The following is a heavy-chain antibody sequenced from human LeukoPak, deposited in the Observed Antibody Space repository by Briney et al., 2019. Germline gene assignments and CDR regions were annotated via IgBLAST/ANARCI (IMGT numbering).Heavy chain of an antibody. CDR1: GFTFISYW. V-gene: IGHV3-7*04. D-gene: IGHD1-1*01. Sequence: GGSLRLSCVASGFTFISYWMTWVRQAPGKGLEWVAQISQDGTESYPVDPVRGRFTISRDNAKNSVYLQMNSLRPEDTAVYYCARDSTGTVFDLWGQGTLVTVSS. J-gene: IGHJ4*02. CDR3: ARDSTGTVFDL. CDR2: ISQDGTES.